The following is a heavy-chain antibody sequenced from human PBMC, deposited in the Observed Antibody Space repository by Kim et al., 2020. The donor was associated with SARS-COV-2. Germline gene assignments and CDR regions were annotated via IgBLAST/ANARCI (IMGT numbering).Heavy chain of an antibody. J-gene: IGHJ4*02. V-gene: IGHV3-74*01. Sequence: GGSLRLSCAASGFTFSNYWPHWVRQVPGKGLVWVAGIDNDGTNTFYADSVKGRFTISRDNAKSTVYLQMNSLGAEDTAVYYCTTAVEYWGPGALVTVSS. CDR3: TTAVEY. CDR2: IDNDGTNT. CDR1: GFTFSNYW.